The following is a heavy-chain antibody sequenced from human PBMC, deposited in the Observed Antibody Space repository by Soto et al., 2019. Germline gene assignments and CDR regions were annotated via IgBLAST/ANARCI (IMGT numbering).Heavy chain of an antibody. CDR2: ISAYNGNT. V-gene: IGHV1-18*01. Sequence: ASVKVSCKASGYTFTSYGISWVRQAPGQGLEWMGWISAYNGNTNYAQKLQGRVTMTTDTSTSTAYMELRSLRSDDTAVYYCARLGYCSSTSCFSGDGMDVWGQGTTVTVSS. CDR1: GYTFTSYG. CDR3: ARLGYCSSTSCFSGDGMDV. D-gene: IGHD2-2*01. J-gene: IGHJ6*02.